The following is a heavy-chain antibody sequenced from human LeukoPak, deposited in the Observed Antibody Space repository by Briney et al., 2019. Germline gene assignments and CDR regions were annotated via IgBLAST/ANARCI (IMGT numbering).Heavy chain of an antibody. CDR3: ARDPSSGWLDAFDI. D-gene: IGHD6-19*01. CDR1: GFTFSSYW. CDR2: IKQDGSEK. V-gene: IGHV3-7*01. J-gene: IGHJ3*02. Sequence: PGGSLRLSCAASGFTFSSYWMSWVRQAPGKGLEWVANIKQDGSEKYYVDSAKGRFTISRDNAKNSLYLQMNSLRAEDTAVYYCARDPSSGWLDAFDIWGQGTMVTVSS.